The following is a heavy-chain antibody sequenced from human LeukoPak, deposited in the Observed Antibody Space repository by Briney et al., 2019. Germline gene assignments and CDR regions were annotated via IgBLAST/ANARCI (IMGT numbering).Heavy chain of an antibody. CDR2: LYSGGSI. V-gene: IGHV3-66*01. CDR1: GFTVSSSY. D-gene: IGHD6-13*01. Sequence: GGSLRLSCAASGFTVSSSYMSWVRQAPGKGLEWVSVLYSGGSIFYADSVKGRFTISRDISKNMLYLQMNSLRADDTAVYYCARGAISSWYEDWGQGTLVTVSS. J-gene: IGHJ4*02. CDR3: ARGAISSWYED.